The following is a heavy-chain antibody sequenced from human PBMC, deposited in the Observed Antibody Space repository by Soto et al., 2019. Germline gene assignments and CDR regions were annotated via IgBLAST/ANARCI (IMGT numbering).Heavy chain of an antibody. CDR3: ARAERVDRYYYYMDV. CDR2: ISSSSSYI. D-gene: IGHD2-15*01. Sequence: GGSLRLSCAASGFTFSSYSMNWVRQAPGKGLEWVSSISSSSSYIYYADSVKGRFTISRDNAKNSLYLQMNSLRAEDTAVYYCARAERVDRYYYYMDVWGKGTTVTISS. V-gene: IGHV3-21*01. CDR1: GFTFSSYS. J-gene: IGHJ6*03.